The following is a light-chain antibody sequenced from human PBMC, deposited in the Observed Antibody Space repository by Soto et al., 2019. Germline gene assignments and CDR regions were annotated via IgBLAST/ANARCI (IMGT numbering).Light chain of an antibody. CDR2: GVS. V-gene: IGKV3-20*01. CDR3: QQYGNSPLT. J-gene: IGKJ4*01. Sequence: EIVLTQSPATLSLSPGDRATLSCRASQNVRSDYFAWYQQKPGQAPRVIIFGVSTRASATPDRFRGSGSGTYFTLTISRLEPGDFALYYCQQYGNSPLTFGGGTKVDIK. CDR1: QNVRSDY.